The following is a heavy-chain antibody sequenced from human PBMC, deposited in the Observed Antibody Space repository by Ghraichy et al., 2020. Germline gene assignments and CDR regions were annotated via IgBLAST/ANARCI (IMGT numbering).Heavy chain of an antibody. CDR2: IQSNAVT. CDR1: GFTFSSYA. V-gene: IGHV3-23*01. CDR3: AKWLRSGYYLVDY. D-gene: IGHD3-3*01. J-gene: IGHJ4*02. Sequence: GGSLRLSCAASGFTFSSYAVSWVRQAPGKGLEWVSLIQSNAVTIYADSVKGRFTISRDNSKSTLSLQMNSLRAEDTAVYYCAKWLRSGYYLVDYWGQGTLAIVSS.